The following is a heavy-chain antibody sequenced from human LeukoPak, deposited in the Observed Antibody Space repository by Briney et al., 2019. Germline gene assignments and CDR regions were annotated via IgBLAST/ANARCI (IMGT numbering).Heavy chain of an antibody. J-gene: IGHJ6*03. CDR3: ARRVSDYYYYYMDV. CDR1: GGSISSSSYY. CDR2: IYYSGST. D-gene: IGHD5/OR15-5a*01. V-gene: IGHV4-39*01. Sequence: SETLSLTCTVSGGSISSSSYYWGWIRQPPGKGLEWIGSIYYSGSTYYNPSLKSRVTISVDTSKNQFSLKLSSVTAADTAVYYCARRVSDYYYYYMDVWGKGTTVTVSS.